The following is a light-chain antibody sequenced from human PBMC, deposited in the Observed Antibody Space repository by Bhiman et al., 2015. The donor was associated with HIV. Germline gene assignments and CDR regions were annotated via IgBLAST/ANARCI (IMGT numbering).Light chain of an antibody. V-gene: IGLV2-14*03. CDR2: DVS. J-gene: IGLJ1*01. Sequence: QPASVSGSPGQSITISCTGSGSDVGGYNHVSWYQQHPGKAPKLMIYDVSNRPSGVPNRFSGSKSDNTASLTISGLQAEDEADYYCSSYTTSSTYVFGTGTKVTVL. CDR1: GSDVGGYNH. CDR3: SSYTTSSTYV.